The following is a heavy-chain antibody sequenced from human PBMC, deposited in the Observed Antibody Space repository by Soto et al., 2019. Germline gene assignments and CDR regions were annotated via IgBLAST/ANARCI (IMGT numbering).Heavy chain of an antibody. CDR1: GFTFSNAW. D-gene: IGHD6-6*01. V-gene: IGHV3-15*01. CDR3: TTDSSSSAGGDY. J-gene: IGHJ4*02. Sequence: GVSLRLSCAASGFTFSNAWMSWVRQAPGKGLEWVGRIKSKTDGGTTDYAAPVKGRFTISRDDSKNTLYLQMNSLKTEDTAVYYCTTDSSSSAGGDYWGQGTLVTVSS. CDR2: IKSKTDGGTT.